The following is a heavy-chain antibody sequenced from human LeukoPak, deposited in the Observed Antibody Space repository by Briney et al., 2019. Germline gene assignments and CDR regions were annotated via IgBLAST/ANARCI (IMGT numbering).Heavy chain of an antibody. CDR3: ARVPGNWNDGKGWFDP. CDR1: GGSISSYY. J-gene: IGHJ5*02. CDR2: IYTSGST. D-gene: IGHD1-20*01. Sequence: SETLSLTCTVSGGSISSYYWSWIRQPAGKGLEWIGRIYTSGSTNYNPSLKSRVTMSVDTSKNQFSLKLSSVTAADTAVYYCARVPGNWNDGKGWFDPWGQGTLVTVSS. V-gene: IGHV4-4*07.